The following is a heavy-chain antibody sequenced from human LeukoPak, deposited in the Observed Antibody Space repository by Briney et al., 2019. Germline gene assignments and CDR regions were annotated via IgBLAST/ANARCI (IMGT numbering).Heavy chain of an antibody. CDR2: ISYDGSNK. V-gene: IGHV3-30-3*01. J-gene: IGHJ4*02. CDR3: ARDKYPGSGSYYIFDY. Sequence: GRSLRLSCAASGVTFSSYAMHWVRQAPGKGLEWVAVISYDGSNKYYADSVKGRFTISRDNSKNTLYLQMNSLRAEDTAVYYCARDKYPGSGSYYIFDYWGQGTLVTVSS. D-gene: IGHD1-26*01. CDR1: GVTFSSYA.